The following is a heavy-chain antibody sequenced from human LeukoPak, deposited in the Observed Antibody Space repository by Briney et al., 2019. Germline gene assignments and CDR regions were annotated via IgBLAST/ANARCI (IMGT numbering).Heavy chain of an antibody. D-gene: IGHD3-22*01. J-gene: IGHJ4*02. V-gene: IGHV4-4*07. Sequence: SETLSLTCTVSGGSISNYYWNWIRQSAGKGLEWIGRIYSTGSTNYNPSLKSRVTMSVDTSKNQFSLKLNSVTAADTAVYYCAREGLYDSSTFDYWGQGTLVTVSS. CDR3: AREGLYDSSTFDY. CDR2: IYSTGST. CDR1: GGSISNYY.